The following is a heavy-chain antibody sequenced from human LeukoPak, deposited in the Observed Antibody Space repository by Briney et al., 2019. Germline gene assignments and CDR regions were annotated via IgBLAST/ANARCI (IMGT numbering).Heavy chain of an antibody. CDR3: ARHFGRRDWYYFDY. V-gene: IGHV4-39*01. CDR2: IYYSGST. CDR1: GGSISSSSYY. D-gene: IGHD1-1*01. J-gene: IGHJ4*02. Sequence: PSETLYLTCTVSGGSISSSSYYWGWIRQPPGKGLEWIGSIYYSGSTYYNPSLKSRVTISVDTSKNQFSLKLSSVTAADTAVYYCARHFGRRDWYYFDYWGQGTLVTVSS.